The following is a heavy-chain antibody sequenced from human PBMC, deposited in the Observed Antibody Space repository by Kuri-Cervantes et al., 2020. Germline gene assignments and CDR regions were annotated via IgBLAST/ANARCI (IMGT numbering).Heavy chain of an antibody. Sequence: SVKVSCKASGYTFTSYDINWVRQATGQGLEWMGGIIPIFGTANYAQKFQGRVTITADKSTSTAYMELSSLRSEDTAVYYCARGNIVVVPAAPRYYYYYMDVWGKGTTVTVSS. CDR1: GYTFTSYD. V-gene: IGHV1-69*06. D-gene: IGHD2-2*01. CDR2: IIPIFGTA. CDR3: ARGNIVVVPAAPRYYYYYMDV. J-gene: IGHJ6*03.